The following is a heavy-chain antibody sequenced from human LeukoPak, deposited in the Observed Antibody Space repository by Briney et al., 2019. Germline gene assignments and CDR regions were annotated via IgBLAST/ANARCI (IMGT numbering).Heavy chain of an antibody. CDR2: ISGSGGST. J-gene: IGHJ4*02. V-gene: IGHV3-23*01. CDR3: AKDRGQWLEIFDY. D-gene: IGHD6-19*01. CDR1: GFTFSSYA. Sequence: GESLRLSCAASGFTFSSYAMSWVRQAPGKGLEWVSAISGSGGSTYYADSVKGRFTISRDNSKNTLYLQMNSLRAEDTAVYYCAKDRGQWLEIFDYWGQGTLVTVSS.